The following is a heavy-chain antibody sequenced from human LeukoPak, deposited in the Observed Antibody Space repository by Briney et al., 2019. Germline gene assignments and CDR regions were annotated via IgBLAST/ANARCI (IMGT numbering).Heavy chain of an antibody. D-gene: IGHD3-22*01. J-gene: IGHJ4*02. V-gene: IGHV4-34*01. Sequence: PSETLSLTCAVYGGSFSGYYWSWIRQPPGKGLEWIGEINHSGSTNYNPSLKSRVTISVDTSKNQFSLKLSSVTAADTAVYYCASKYYDSSGYRDYWGQGTLVTVSS. CDR2: INHSGST. CDR3: ASKYYDSSGYRDY. CDR1: GGSFSGYY.